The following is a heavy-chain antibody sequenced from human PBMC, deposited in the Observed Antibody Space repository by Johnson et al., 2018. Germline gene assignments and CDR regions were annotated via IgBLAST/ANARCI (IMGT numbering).Heavy chain of an antibody. CDR2: ISGSGGST. D-gene: IGHD4/OR15-4a*01. J-gene: IGHJ6*03. CDR1: GFTFSSYW. Sequence: VQLVQSGGGLVKPGRSLRLSCAASGFTFSSYWMHWVRQAPGKGLVWVSAISGSGGSTYYADSVKGRFTISRDNSKNTLYLQMNSLRAEDTAVYYCARGADYYYYYMDVWGKGTTVTVSS. V-gene: IGHV3-23*04. CDR3: ARGADYYYYYMDV.